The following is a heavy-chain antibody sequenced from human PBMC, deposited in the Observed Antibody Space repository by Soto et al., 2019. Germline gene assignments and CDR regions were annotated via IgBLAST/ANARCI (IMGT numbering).Heavy chain of an antibody. Sequence: SVKVSCKASGGTFSSYAISRVRRAPGQELEWMGGIIPIFGTANYAQRCQGRVTITADKSTSTAYMELSSLRSEDTAVYYCARVSSGNFDYWGKGVLVTVSS. D-gene: IGHD3-10*01. CDR3: ARVSSGNFDY. V-gene: IGHV1-69*06. CDR1: GGTFSSYA. J-gene: IGHJ4*02. CDR2: IIPIFGTA.